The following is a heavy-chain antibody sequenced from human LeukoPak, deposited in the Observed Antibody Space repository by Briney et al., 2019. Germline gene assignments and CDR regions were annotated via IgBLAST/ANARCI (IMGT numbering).Heavy chain of an antibody. CDR1: GLTFSSYW. V-gene: IGHV3-7*01. CDR3: ARDAFSRISVFGVVSDAFDI. D-gene: IGHD3-3*01. Sequence: PGGSLRLSCAASGLTFSSYWMSWVRQAPGKGPEWVAHINQDGGEKYYVGSVKGRFTISRDNAKNSLYLQMNSLRAEDTAVYYCARDAFSRISVFGVVSDAFDIWGQGTMVTVSS. J-gene: IGHJ3*02. CDR2: INQDGGEK.